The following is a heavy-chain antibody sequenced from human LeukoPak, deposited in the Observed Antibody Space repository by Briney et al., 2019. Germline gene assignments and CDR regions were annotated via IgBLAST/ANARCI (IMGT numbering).Heavy chain of an antibody. V-gene: IGHV1-46*01. CDR2: INPSGGST. D-gene: IGHD3-22*01. CDR3: ARDWDDYYDSSGYYY. CDR1: GGTFSSYA. Sequence: ASVTVSCKASGGTFSSYAISWVRQAPGQGLEWMGIINPSGGSTSYAQKFQGRVTMTRDTSTSTVYMELSSLRSEDTAVYYCARDWDDYYDSSGYYYWGQGTLVTVSS. J-gene: IGHJ4*02.